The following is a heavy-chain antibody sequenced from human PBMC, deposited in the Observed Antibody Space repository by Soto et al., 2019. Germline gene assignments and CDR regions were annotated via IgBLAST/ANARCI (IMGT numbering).Heavy chain of an antibody. J-gene: IGHJ5*02. Sequence: HPGGSLRLSCAASGITFSGYAMHWVRQAPGKGLEWVALISYDGSNKYYADSVKGRFTISRDTSKNTLYLQMNSLRAEDTAVYYCARDGYSSSSVTVWFDPWGQGTLVTVSS. V-gene: IGHV3-30-3*01. CDR3: ARDGYSSSSVTVWFDP. CDR2: ISYDGSNK. CDR1: GITFSGYA. D-gene: IGHD6-6*01.